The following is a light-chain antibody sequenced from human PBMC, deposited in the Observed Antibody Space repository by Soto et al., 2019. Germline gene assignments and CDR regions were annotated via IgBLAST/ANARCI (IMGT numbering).Light chain of an antibody. V-gene: IGLV4-60*03. CDR1: SGHSSYI. CDR2: LQDSGNY. J-gene: IGLJ3*02. CDR3: ETWDSNTRV. Sequence: QSVLTQSSSASASLGSSVKLTCTLSSGHSSYIIAWHQQQPGEAPRYLMKLQDSGNYNKGSGVPDRFSGSSPGADRYLTISNLQSEDEADYYCETWDSNTRVFGGGTKLTVL.